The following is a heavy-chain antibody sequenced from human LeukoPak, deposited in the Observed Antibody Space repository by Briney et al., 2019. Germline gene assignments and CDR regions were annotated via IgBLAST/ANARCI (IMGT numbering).Heavy chain of an antibody. CDR2: INHSGST. V-gene: IGHV4-34*01. CDR3: ARVGKQWLVLRGWFDP. D-gene: IGHD6-19*01. J-gene: IGHJ5*02. CDR1: GGSFSGYY. Sequence: SETLSLTCAVYGGSFSGYYRSWIRQPPGKGLEWIGEINHSGSTNYNPSLKSRVTISVDTSKNQFSLKLSSVTAADTAVYYCARVGKQWLVLRGWFDPWGQGTLVTVSS.